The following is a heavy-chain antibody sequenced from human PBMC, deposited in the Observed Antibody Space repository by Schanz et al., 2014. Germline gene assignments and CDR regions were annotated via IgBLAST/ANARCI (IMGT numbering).Heavy chain of an antibody. CDR1: GFTFSNHA. V-gene: IGHV3-7*01. D-gene: IGHD4-17*01. J-gene: IGHJ4*02. CDR3: ARDAVTSVLTPGLYY. CDR2: IKQDGSEK. Sequence: VQLLESGGGVVQPGRSLRLSCAVSGFTFSNHALSWVRQAPGKGLEWVANIKQDGSEKYYVDSVKGRFTISRDNAKKSLYLRMNSLRAEDTAVYYCARDAVTSVLTPGLYYWGQGTLVTVSS.